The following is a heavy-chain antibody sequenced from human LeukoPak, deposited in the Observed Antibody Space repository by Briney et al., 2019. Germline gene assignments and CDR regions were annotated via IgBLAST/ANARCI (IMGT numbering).Heavy chain of an antibody. J-gene: IGHJ6*03. Sequence: SSETLSLTCAVYGGSFSGYYWSWIRQPPGKGLEWIGEINHSGSTNYNPSLKSRVTISVDTSKNQFSLKLSSVTAADTAVYYYAREVVNPYYYYYYMDVWGKGTTVTVS. D-gene: IGHD3-22*01. CDR1: GGSFSGYY. V-gene: IGHV4-34*01. CDR2: INHSGST. CDR3: AREVVNPYYYYYYMDV.